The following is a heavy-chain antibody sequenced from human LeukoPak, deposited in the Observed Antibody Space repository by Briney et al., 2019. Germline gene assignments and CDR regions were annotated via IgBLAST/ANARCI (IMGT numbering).Heavy chain of an antibody. V-gene: IGHV3-20*04. CDR1: GFTFDDYG. CDR2: INWDGGST. Sequence: GGSLRLSCAASGFTFDDYGMSWARQAPGKGLEWVSGINWDGGSTGYADSVKGRFTTSRDNAKNFLYLQMNGLRAEDTALYYCARTVSSAGWSDDAFDIWGQGTMVTVSS. D-gene: IGHD6-19*01. J-gene: IGHJ3*02. CDR3: ARTVSSAGWSDDAFDI.